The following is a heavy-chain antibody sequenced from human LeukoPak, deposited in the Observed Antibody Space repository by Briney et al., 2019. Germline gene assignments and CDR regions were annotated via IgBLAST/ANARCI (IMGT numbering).Heavy chain of an antibody. D-gene: IGHD6-25*01. V-gene: IGHV3-11*01. CDR1: GFTFSDYY. Sequence: PGGSLRLSCAASGFTFSDYYMSWIRQAPGKGLEWISYISGSGRTIHYADSVKGRLTISRDNAKNSLYLQMNSLRAEDTALYYCARDWVGSFDAFDVWGQGIMVTVSS. CDR3: ARDWVGSFDAFDV. J-gene: IGHJ3*01. CDR2: ISGSGRTI.